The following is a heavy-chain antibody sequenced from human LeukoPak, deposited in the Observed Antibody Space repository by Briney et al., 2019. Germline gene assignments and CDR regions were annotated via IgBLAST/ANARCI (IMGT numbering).Heavy chain of an antibody. Sequence: SETLSLTCTVSGGSISSSSYYWGWIRQPPGKGLKWIGSIYYSGSTYYNPSLKSRVTISVDTSKNQFSLKLSSVTAADTAVYYCAAGSNYYDSSGFFDYWGQGTLVTVSS. V-gene: IGHV4-39*01. CDR1: GGSISSSSYY. J-gene: IGHJ4*02. CDR3: AAGSNYYDSSGFFDY. CDR2: IYYSGST. D-gene: IGHD3-22*01.